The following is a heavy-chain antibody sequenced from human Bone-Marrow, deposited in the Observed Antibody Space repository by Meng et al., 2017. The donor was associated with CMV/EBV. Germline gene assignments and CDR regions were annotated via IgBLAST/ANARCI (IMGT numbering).Heavy chain of an antibody. CDR2: INPNSGGT. J-gene: IGHJ4*02. Sequence: ASVKVSCKASGYTFTDYYMHWVRQAPGQGLEWMGWINPNSGGTNYAQKFQGRVTMTRDTSISTAYTELSKLRSDDTAVYYYARFYDTSGADYWVQGTLVTVSS. D-gene: IGHD3-22*01. CDR3: ARFYDTSGADY. CDR1: GYTFTDYY. V-gene: IGHV1-2*02.